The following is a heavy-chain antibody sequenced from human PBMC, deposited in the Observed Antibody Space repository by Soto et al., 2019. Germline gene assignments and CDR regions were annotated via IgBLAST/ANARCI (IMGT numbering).Heavy chain of an antibody. CDR2: ISAYNGNT. D-gene: IGHD3-10*01. J-gene: IGHJ5*02. CDR3: ARETAYGSGSYYNHNWFDP. V-gene: IGHV1-18*01. CDR1: GYTFTSYG. Sequence: ASVKVSCKASGYTFTSYGISWVRQAPGQGLEWMGWISAYNGNTNYAQKLQGRVTMTTDTSTSTAYMELRSLRSDDTAVYYCARETAYGSGSYYNHNWFDPWGQGTLVTVSS.